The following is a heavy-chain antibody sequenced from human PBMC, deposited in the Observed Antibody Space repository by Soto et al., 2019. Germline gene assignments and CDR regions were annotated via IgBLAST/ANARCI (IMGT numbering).Heavy chain of an antibody. V-gene: IGHV3-11*01. CDR3: ARVVAVNGPYFDY. D-gene: IGHD6-19*01. CDR2: ISSRGTII. Sequence: QVQLVESGGGLVKPGGSLRLSCAASGFTFSDYYMGWLRQAPGKGLEWVSYISSRGTIIYYADSVKGRFTISRDNAENSLYLQMNSLRAEDTAVYYCARVVAVNGPYFDYWGQGTLVTVSS. CDR1: GFTFSDYY. J-gene: IGHJ4*02.